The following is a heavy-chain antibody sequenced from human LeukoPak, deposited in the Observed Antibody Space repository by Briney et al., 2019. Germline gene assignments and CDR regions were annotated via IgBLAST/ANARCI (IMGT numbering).Heavy chain of an antibody. Sequence: GGSLRLSCAASGFTFSSYGMHWVRQAPGKGLEYVSAISSNGGSTYYANSVKGRFTISRDNSKNTLYLQMGSLRAEDMAVYYCARGWIQLWSPWFDPWGQGTLVTVSS. CDR3: ARGWIQLWSPWFDP. D-gene: IGHD5-18*01. J-gene: IGHJ5*02. CDR2: ISSNGGST. CDR1: GFTFSSYG. V-gene: IGHV3-64*01.